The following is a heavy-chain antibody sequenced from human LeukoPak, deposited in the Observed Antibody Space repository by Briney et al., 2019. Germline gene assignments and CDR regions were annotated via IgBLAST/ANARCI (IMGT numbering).Heavy chain of an antibody. V-gene: IGHV4-59*02. CDR3: VGAGTYYYYSSGYYPPDY. CDR1: GGSVSSYY. CDR2: IYYSGST. Sequence: SETLSLTCTVSGGSVSSYYWSWIGQPPGKGLEWIGYIYYSGSTNYNPSLKSRVTISVDTSKNQFSLKLSSVTAADTAVYYCVGAGTYYYYSSGYYPPDYWGQGTLVTVSS. D-gene: IGHD3-22*01. J-gene: IGHJ4*02.